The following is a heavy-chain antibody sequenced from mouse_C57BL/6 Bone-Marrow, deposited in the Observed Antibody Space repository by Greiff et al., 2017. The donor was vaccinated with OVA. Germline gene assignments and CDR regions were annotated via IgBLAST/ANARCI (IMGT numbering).Heavy chain of an antibody. V-gene: IGHV1-5*01. D-gene: IGHD4-1*01. CDR2: IYPGNSDT. CDR3: TRRKANWDIWYFDV. Sequence: EVQLQQSGTVLARPGASVKMSCKTSGYTFTSYWMHWVKQRPGQGLEWIGAIYPGNSDTSYNQKFKGKAKLTAVTSASTAYMELSSLTNEDSAVYYCTRRKANWDIWYFDVWGTGTTVTVSS. J-gene: IGHJ1*03. CDR1: GYTFTSYW.